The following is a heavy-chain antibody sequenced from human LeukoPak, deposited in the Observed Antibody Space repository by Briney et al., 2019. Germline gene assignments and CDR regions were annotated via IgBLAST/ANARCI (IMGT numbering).Heavy chain of an antibody. CDR3: ARSMVTTSPDWIDP. Sequence: PSETLSLTRTVSGDSITSYYWSWIRQPPGKGLEWIGYIYYSGSTNYNPSLKSRVTISIDTSKNQFSLKLSSVTAADTAVYYCARSMVTTSPDWIDPWGQGTLVTVSS. V-gene: IGHV4-59*01. CDR1: GDSITSYY. J-gene: IGHJ5*02. D-gene: IGHD4/OR15-4a*01. CDR2: IYYSGST.